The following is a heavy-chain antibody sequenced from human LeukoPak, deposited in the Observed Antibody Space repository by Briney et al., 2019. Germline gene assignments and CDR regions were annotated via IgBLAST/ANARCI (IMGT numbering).Heavy chain of an antibody. V-gene: IGHV1-69*13. Sequence: GASVKVSCKASGGAFNNYAINWVRQAPGQGLEWMGGIVPIFGTANYARKFQGRVTITADESTSTAYMELSSLRSDDTAIYYCARDHRLQLESWFDPWGQRTLVTVSS. CDR3: ARDHRLQLESWFDP. D-gene: IGHD6-13*01. CDR2: IVPIFGTA. J-gene: IGHJ5*02. CDR1: GGAFNNYA.